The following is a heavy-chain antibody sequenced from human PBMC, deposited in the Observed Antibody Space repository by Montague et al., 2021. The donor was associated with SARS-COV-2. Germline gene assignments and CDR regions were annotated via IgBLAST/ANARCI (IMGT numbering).Heavy chain of an antibody. Sequence: SLRLSCAASGFTFSSYAMSWVRQAPGKGLEWVSAISGSGGSTYYADSVKGRFTISRDNSKNTLYLQMNSLRAEDAAVYYCAKAVRYCSSTSCCDYYYYYGMDVWGQGTTVTVSS. J-gene: IGHJ6*02. V-gene: IGHV3-23*01. D-gene: IGHD2-2*01. CDR1: GFTFSSYA. CDR2: ISGSGGST. CDR3: AKAVRYCSSTSCCDYYYYYGMDV.